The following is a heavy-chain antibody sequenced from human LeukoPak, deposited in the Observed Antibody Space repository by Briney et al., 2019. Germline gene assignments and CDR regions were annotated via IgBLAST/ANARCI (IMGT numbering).Heavy chain of an antibody. Sequence: PGGSLRLSCAASGFTFSNHAMNWVRQAPGKGLEWVSVFYSGGATYYADSVKGRFTMSRDNSKNTLYLQVNNLRAEDTGVYYCARALGGAFYMDVWGKGTSVTVSS. CDR3: ARALGGAFYMDV. D-gene: IGHD3-16*01. CDR1: GFTFSNHA. J-gene: IGHJ6*03. CDR2: FYSGGAT. V-gene: IGHV3-23*03.